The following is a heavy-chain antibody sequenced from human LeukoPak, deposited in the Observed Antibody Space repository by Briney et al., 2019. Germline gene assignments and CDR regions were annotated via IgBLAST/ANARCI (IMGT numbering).Heavy chain of an antibody. D-gene: IGHD1-26*01. Sequence: PGGSLRLFCAASGFTLSIYNMNWIRQAPGKGLEWVSLISSSSGYIYYADSMKGRFTISSDNAKNSLYLQMNSLRAEDTAVYYCARGSEWEPLYYFDYWGQGTLVTVSS. CDR1: GFTLSIYN. CDR3: ARGSEWEPLYYFDY. J-gene: IGHJ4*02. V-gene: IGHV3-21*01. CDR2: ISSSSGYI.